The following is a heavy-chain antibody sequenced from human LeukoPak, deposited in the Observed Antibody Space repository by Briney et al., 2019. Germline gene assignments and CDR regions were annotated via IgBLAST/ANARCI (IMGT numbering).Heavy chain of an antibody. J-gene: IGHJ5*02. Sequence: PSQTLSLTCAVSGGSISSGGYSWSWIRQPPGKGLEWIGYIYHSGSTYYNPSLKSRVTISVDRSKNPFSLKLSSVTAADTAVYYCARVMGDYVSWFDPWGQGTLVTVSS. CDR1: GGSISSGGYS. CDR3: ARVMGDYVSWFDP. V-gene: IGHV4-30-2*01. CDR2: IYHSGST. D-gene: IGHD3-16*01.